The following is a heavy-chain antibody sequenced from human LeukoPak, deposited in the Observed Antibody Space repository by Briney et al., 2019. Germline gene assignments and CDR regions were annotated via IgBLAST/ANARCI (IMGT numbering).Heavy chain of an antibody. CDR1: GYTFTSYY. CDR3: AREYSTTLPPPYYYGMDV. D-gene: IGHD6-13*01. J-gene: IGHJ6*02. V-gene: IGHV1-46*01. CDR2: INPSGGST. Sequence: ASVKVSCKASGYTFTSYYMHWVRQAPGQGLEWMGIINPSGGSTSYAQKFQGRVTMTRDTSTSTVYMELSSLRSEDTAVYYCAREYSTTLPPPYYYGMDVWGQGTTVTVSS.